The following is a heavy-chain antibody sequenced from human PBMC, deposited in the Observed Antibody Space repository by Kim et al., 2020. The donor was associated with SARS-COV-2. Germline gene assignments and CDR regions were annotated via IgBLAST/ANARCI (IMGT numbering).Heavy chain of an antibody. CDR3: AKEKSFVMITFGGEAGGMDV. CDR1: GFNFNNFG. Sequence: GGSLRLSCAASGFNFNNFGMHWVRQAPGKGLEWGALISYEGSKKYYADCLKGLFTISSDSSKNTLYLQMNSSRPEETAVYFCAKEKSFVMITFGGEAGGMDVWGQGTTVTVSS. V-gene: IGHV3-30*18. J-gene: IGHJ6*02. D-gene: IGHD3-16*01. CDR2: ISYEGSKK.